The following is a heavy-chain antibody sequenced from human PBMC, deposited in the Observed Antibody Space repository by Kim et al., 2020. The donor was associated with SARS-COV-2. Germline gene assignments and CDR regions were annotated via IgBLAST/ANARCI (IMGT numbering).Heavy chain of an antibody. D-gene: IGHD3-22*01. J-gene: IGHJ3*02. Sequence: GGALRLSCAASGFTFSSYAMHWVRQAPGKGLEWVAVISYDGSNKYYADSVKGRFTISRDNSKNTLYLQMNSLRAEDTAVYYCARVRGAYDSSGADAFDIWGQGTMVTVSS. CDR2: ISYDGSNK. CDR1: GFTFSSYA. V-gene: IGHV3-30*04. CDR3: ARVRGAYDSSGADAFDI.